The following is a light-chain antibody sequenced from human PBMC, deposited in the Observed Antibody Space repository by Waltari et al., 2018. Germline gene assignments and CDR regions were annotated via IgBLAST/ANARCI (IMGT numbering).Light chain of an antibody. CDR1: GSNIGNNF. J-gene: IGLJ2*01. V-gene: IGLV1-51*01. CDR3: GTWDTDLSVV. Sequence: QSVLTQPPSVSAAPGQKVTISCSGTGSNIGNNFVSWYQQLPGTAPKLLIYDNKKRPSGIPDRFSGSKSGTSATLVITGLQIGDEADYYCGTWDTDLSVVFGGGTQLTVL. CDR2: DNK.